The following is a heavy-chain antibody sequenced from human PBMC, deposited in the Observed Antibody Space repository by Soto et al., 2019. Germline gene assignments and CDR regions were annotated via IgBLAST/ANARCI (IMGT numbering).Heavy chain of an antibody. J-gene: IGHJ6*02. CDR1: GYTFTSYG. CDR2: ISAYNGNT. CDR3: ARVLGYYDFWSGYYRVPYYYYGMDV. Sequence: ASVKVSCKASGYTFTSYGISWVRQAPGQGLEWMGWISAYNGNTNYAQKLRGRVTMTTDTSTSTAYMELRSLRSDDTAVYYCARVLGYYDFWSGYYRVPYYYYGMDVWGQGTTVTVSS. D-gene: IGHD3-3*01. V-gene: IGHV1-18*04.